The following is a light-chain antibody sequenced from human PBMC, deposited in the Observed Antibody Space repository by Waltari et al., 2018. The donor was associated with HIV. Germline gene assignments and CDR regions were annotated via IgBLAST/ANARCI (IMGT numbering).Light chain of an antibody. J-gene: IGLJ3*02. V-gene: IGLV2-14*01. Sequence: HSALTQPASVSASPGQSIPISCTGTSAAFGISSLVSWYQQRPGKVPRVLIYAVISRPSGVSNRFSGSKSGNTASLSISGLQAEDEADYYCASYTSNDTLVFGGGTKVTVL. CDR2: AVI. CDR3: ASYTSNDTLV. CDR1: SAAFGISSL.